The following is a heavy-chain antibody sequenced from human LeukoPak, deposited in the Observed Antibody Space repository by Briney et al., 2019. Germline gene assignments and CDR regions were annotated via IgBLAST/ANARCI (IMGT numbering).Heavy chain of an antibody. CDR2: IKQDGSQK. J-gene: IGHJ5*02. CDR3: ARAYSRSGFDWS. Sequence: PGGSLRLSCAASGFTFSSHWMSWVRQAPGKGLEWVANIKQDGSQKYYVDSVKGRFTISRDNAKNSLYLQMDSLRAEDTAVYYCARAYSRSGFDWSWGQGTLVTVSS. V-gene: IGHV3-7*02. CDR1: GFTFSSHW. D-gene: IGHD5-12*01.